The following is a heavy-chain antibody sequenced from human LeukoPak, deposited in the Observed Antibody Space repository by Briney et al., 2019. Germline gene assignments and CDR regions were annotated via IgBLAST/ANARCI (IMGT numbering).Heavy chain of an antibody. CDR3: ARDQGGSGPTTYDY. D-gene: IGHD6-19*01. V-gene: IGHV3-74*01. CDR2: ISSDGSDT. Sequence: GGSLRLSCAASGFTFSSYWMHWVRQAPGKGLVWVSRISSDGSDTGYADSVKGRFTISRDNAKNTLFLQMNSLRAEDTAVYYCARDQGGSGPTTYDYWGQGTLVTASS. J-gene: IGHJ4*02. CDR1: GFTFSSYW.